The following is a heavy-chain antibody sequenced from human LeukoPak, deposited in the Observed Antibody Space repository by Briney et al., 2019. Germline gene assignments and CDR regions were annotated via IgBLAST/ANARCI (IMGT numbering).Heavy chain of an antibody. D-gene: IGHD4-23*01. V-gene: IGHV3-30*04. J-gene: IGHJ4*02. CDR3: ARLYGGNNYFDY. CDR2: ISYDGSNK. Sequence: PGRSLRLSCAASGFTFSSYAMHWVRQAPGKGLEWMAVISYDGSNKYYADSVKGRFTISRDNSKNTLYLQMNSLRAEDTAVYYCARLYGGNNYFDYWGQGTLVTVSS. CDR1: GFTFSSYA.